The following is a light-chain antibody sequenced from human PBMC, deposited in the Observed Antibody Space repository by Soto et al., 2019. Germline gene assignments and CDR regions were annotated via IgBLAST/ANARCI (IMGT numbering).Light chain of an antibody. CDR3: QQLHSYPFT. Sequence: DIQMTQSPSSLSTSIGDRVTITCRASQRINIYLNWYQQKPGTAPKLLISAASTLQSGVPSSFSGSGSGTEFTLTISSLQPEDFATYFCQQLHSYPFTFGQGTRLEIK. CDR2: AAS. V-gene: IGKV1-9*01. J-gene: IGKJ5*01. CDR1: QRINIY.